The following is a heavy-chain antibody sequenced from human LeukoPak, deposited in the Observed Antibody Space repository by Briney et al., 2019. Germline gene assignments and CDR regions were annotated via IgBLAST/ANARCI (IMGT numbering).Heavy chain of an antibody. CDR1: GFNFRTCG. V-gene: IGHV3-30*03. J-gene: IGHJ3*02. Sequence: QPGKSLRLSCAASGFNFRTCGMHWVRQAPGKGLEWVAVISYDGSNKYYADSVKGRFTISRDNSKNTQYLQMNSLRAEDTAVYYCATTPGELQGDAFDIWGQGTMVTVSS. D-gene: IGHD1-26*01. CDR2: ISYDGSNK. CDR3: ATTPGELQGDAFDI.